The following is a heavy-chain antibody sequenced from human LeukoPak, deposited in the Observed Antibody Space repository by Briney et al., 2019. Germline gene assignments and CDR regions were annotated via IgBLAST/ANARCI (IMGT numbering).Heavy chain of an antibody. J-gene: IGHJ4*02. CDR1: GFTFSNYW. CDR3: ARESRYCSSTSCYRMFDY. CDR2: INSDGSST. D-gene: IGHD2-2*01. Sequence: SLRLSCAASGFTFSNYWMHWVRQAPGKGLVWVSRINSDGSSTTYADSVKGRFTISRDNSKNTLYLQMNSLRAEDTAVYYCARESRYCSSTSCYRMFDYWGQGTLVTVSS. V-gene: IGHV3-74*03.